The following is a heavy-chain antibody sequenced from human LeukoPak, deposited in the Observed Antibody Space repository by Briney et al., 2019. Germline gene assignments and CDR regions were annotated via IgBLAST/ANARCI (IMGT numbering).Heavy chain of an antibody. CDR3: ARILSVLRYFDWLLGSFDY. CDR2: IYYSGST. J-gene: IGHJ4*02. Sequence: SETLSLTCTVSGGSISSGGYYWSWIRQHPGKGLEWIGYIYYSGSTYYNPSLKSRVTISVDTSKNQFSLKLSSVTAADTAVYYCARILSVLRYFDWLLGSFDYWGQGTLVTVSS. CDR1: GGSISSGGYY. D-gene: IGHD3-9*01. V-gene: IGHV4-39*01.